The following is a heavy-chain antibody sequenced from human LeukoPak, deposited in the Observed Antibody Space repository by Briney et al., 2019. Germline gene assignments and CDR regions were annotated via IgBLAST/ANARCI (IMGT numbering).Heavy chain of an antibody. CDR3: ARDSRGEGGSLHARLYYGMDV. Sequence: GGSLRLSCAASGFTVSSNYMSWVRQAPGKGLEWVSVIYSGGSTYYADSVKGRFTISRDNSKNTLYLQMNSLRAEDTAVYYCARDSRGEGGSLHARLYYGMDVWGQGTTVTVSS. V-gene: IGHV3-53*01. J-gene: IGHJ6*02. CDR1: GFTVSSNY. D-gene: IGHD3-16*01. CDR2: IYSGGST.